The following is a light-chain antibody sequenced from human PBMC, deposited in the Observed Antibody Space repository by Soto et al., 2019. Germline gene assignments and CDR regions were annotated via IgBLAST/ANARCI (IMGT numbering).Light chain of an antibody. CDR3: CSYAGGYAFV. Sequence: QSALTQPRSVSGSPGQSVTISCTGTSSDFGGYNYVSWYQQHPGKAPKLMIYDVTKRPSGVPDRFSGSKSGSTASLTISGLQAEDEANYYCCSYAGGYAFVFGTGTKLTVL. J-gene: IGLJ1*01. CDR2: DVT. V-gene: IGLV2-11*01. CDR1: SSDFGGYNY.